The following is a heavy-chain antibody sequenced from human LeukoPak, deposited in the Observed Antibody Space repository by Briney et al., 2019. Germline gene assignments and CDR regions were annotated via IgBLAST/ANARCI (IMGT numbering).Heavy chain of an antibody. CDR1: GFTFISYG. CDR3: ARELPREVTLDY. CDR2: INTDGSST. V-gene: IGHV3-74*01. D-gene: IGHD2-21*02. J-gene: IGHJ4*01. Sequence: GGSLRLSCAVSGFTFISYGMQWVRQAPGKGLAWVSRINTDGSSTTYADSVKGRFTISRDNATNTLYLQMNSLRAEDTAVYYCARELPREVTLDYWGQGTLVTVSS.